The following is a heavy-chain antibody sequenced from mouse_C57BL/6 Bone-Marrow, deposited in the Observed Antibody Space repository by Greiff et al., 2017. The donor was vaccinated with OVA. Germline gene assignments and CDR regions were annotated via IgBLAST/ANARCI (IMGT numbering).Heavy chain of an antibody. CDR3: ARDSISSFDY. D-gene: IGHD2-10*02. Sequence: EVQLVESGGDLVKPGGSLKLSCAASGFTFSSYGMSWVRQTPDKRLEWVATISSGGSYTYYPDHVKGRFTISRDNAKNTLYLQMSSLKSEDTAMXYCARDSISSFDYWGQGTTLTVSS. CDR1: GFTFSSYG. CDR2: ISSGGSYT. V-gene: IGHV5-6*01. J-gene: IGHJ2*01.